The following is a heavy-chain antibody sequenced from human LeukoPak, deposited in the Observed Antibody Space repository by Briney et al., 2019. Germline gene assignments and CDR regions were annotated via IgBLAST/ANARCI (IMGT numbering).Heavy chain of an antibody. V-gene: IGHV1-69*13. D-gene: IGHD3-10*01. J-gene: IGHJ4*02. CDR2: IIPIFGTA. CDR3: ATVGSGSYKFDY. CDR1: GGTFSSYA. Sequence: EASVKVSCKASGGTFSSYAISWVRQAPGQGLEWMGGIIPIFGTANYAQKFQGRVTITADESTSTAYMELSSLRSEDTAVYYCATVGSGSYKFDYWGQGTLVTVSS.